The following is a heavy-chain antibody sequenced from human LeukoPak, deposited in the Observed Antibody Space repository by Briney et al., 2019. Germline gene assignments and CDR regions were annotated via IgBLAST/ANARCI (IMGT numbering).Heavy chain of an antibody. CDR1: GXTFSNAX. CDR3: TTEVSSWYGNWFDP. CDR2: IKSKTDGGTT. J-gene: IGHJ5*02. Sequence: GXXLXXSXAASGXTFSNAXMSWVRQAXGXXLEWVGRIKSKTDGGTTDYAAPVKGRFTISRDDSKNTLYLQMNSLKTEDTAVYYCTTEVSSWYGNWFDPWGQGTLVTVSS. V-gene: IGHV3-15*01. D-gene: IGHD6-13*01.